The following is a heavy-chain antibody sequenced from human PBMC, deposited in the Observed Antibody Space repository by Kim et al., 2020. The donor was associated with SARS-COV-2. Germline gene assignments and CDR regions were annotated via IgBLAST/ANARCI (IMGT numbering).Heavy chain of an antibody. CDR1: GGSFSGYY. D-gene: IGHD6-13*01. CDR3: ARGNQLLKRYSSSWYGDY. CDR2: INHSGST. Sequence: SETLSLTCAVYGGSFSGYYWSWIRQPPGKGLEWIGEINHSGSTNYNPSLKSRVTISVDTSKNQFSLKLSSVTAADTAVYYCARGNQLLKRYSSSWYGDYWVQGTLVTVSS. J-gene: IGHJ4*02. V-gene: IGHV4-34*01.